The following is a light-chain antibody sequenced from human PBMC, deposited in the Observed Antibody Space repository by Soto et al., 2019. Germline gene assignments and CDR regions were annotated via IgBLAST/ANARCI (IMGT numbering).Light chain of an antibody. CDR1: QSVSSY. Sequence: IGWTQSPASLSFARGERASLSCRARQSVSSYLARSQHKPGQAPRHPSYAAPHSAIGIPARFSGSGSGTDFALTISSLEPEDFGVYYCQQRSNWPPTFGQGTRLEI. CDR3: QQRSNWPPT. CDR2: AAP. V-gene: IGKV3-11*01. J-gene: IGKJ5*01.